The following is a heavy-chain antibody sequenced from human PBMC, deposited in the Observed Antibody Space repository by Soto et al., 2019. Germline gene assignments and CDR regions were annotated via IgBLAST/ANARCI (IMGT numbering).Heavy chain of an antibody. CDR3: ARDRDDYGSGNYYNRIDF. V-gene: IGHV1-69*01. D-gene: IGHD3-10*01. J-gene: IGHJ4*02. Sequence: QVQLVQSVAEVKKPGSSVTVSCKASGGIFSTYAISLLRQAPGQGLEWMGGIIPLFGTPNYAQRFQGRVTITADESTSTAYMELSRLRSEDTAVYYCARDRDDYGSGNYYNRIDFWGQGTLVTVSS. CDR2: IIPLFGTP. CDR1: GGIFSTYA.